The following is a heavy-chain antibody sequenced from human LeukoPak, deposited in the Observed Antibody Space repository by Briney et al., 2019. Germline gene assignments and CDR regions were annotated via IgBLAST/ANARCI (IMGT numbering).Heavy chain of an antibody. CDR1: GFTFSSSA. J-gene: IGHJ4*02. D-gene: IGHD1-26*01. CDR3: TKGGSYAPLDY. CDR2: ISDSGGST. Sequence: SGGSLRLSCTASGFTFSSSAMTWVRQAPGKGLEWVSAISDSGGSTVYADSVRGRLTISRDNSKNTLYLQMSSLRDEDTAIYYCTKGGSYAPLDYWGQGTLVTVSS. V-gene: IGHV3-23*01.